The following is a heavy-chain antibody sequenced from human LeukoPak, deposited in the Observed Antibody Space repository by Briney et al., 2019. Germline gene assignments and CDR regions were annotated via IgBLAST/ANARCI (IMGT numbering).Heavy chain of an antibody. CDR3: ATAEDG. CDR2: ISGRGGGT. CDR1: GFTFSSYA. J-gene: IGHJ4*02. V-gene: IGHV3-23*01. Sequence: GGSLRLSCAASGFTFSSYAMSWVRQAPGKGLEWVSGISGRGGGTYYADSVKGRFTISRDNSNKTMYLQMNFLRVEDTAEYYCATAEDGWGQGTLVTVSS.